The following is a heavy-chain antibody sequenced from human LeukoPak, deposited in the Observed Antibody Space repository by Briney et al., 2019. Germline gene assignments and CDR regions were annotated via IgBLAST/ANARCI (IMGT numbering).Heavy chain of an antibody. J-gene: IGHJ6*03. CDR3: VRVGYSYVINDWARTGLGAYPTKYYYHMDV. Sequence: SETLSLNCAVYGGSFSDYYWGWIRQPPGKGLEWIGEINPSGSTNYSPSLKSRVTISVDTSKNHFSLKLSSVAAADTAVYFCVRVGYSYVINDWARTGLGAYPTKYYYHMDVWDKGATVTASS. D-gene: IGHD5-18*01. CDR2: INPSGST. V-gene: IGHV4-34*01. CDR1: GGSFSDYY.